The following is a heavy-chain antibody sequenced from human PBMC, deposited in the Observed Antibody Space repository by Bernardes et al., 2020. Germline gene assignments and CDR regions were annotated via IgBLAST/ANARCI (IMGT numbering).Heavy chain of an antibody. Sequence: GASLKISCKASGYTFTHYWIGWVRPMPGRCLEWMGAISPGDSNTRYSPSFQGQVTMSADKSINTAYLQWSSLKASDTAMYYCARRSGDGRNYERDYFDPWGQGTLVTVSS. CDR1: GYTFTHYW. CDR2: ISPGDSNT. D-gene: IGHD3-16*01. J-gene: IGHJ5*02. V-gene: IGHV5-51*01. CDR3: ARRSGDGRNYERDYFDP.